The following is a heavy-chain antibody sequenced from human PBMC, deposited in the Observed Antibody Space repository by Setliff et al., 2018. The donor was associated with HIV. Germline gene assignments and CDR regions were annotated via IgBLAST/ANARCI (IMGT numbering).Heavy chain of an antibody. D-gene: IGHD2-2*01. J-gene: IGHJ5*01. Sequence: SETLSLTCTVSGGSINSHYWSWIRQPPGKGLEYIGYIYFTGITNYNPSLQSRVTISIDTTKKQLFLRVRSVTAADTAVYYCVRGGYSSKWYSWFDPWGQGTLVTVSS. CDR3: VRGGYSSKWYSWFDP. CDR1: GGSINSHY. V-gene: IGHV4-59*11. CDR2: IYFTGIT.